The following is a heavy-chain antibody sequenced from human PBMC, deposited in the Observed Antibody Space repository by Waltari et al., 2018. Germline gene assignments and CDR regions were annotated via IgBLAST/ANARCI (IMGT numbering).Heavy chain of an antibody. V-gene: IGHV4-34*01. CDR1: GGSFTGYY. CDR2: INYRGAT. D-gene: IGHD6-13*01. CDR3: AREREQQLVQEWSGHYYTHYGMDV. J-gene: IGHJ6*02. Sequence: QVQVQQWGAGLLRPSETLSLTCAVYGGSFTGYYWIWIRQPPGKGLEWIGEINYRGATNHTPSRKSRVTMSGDTSKNQFSLKMKSGTAADSAVYYCAREREQQLVQEWSGHYYTHYGMDVWGQGTTVTVSS.